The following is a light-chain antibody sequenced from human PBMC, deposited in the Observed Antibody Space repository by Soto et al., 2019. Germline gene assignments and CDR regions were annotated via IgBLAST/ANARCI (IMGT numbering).Light chain of an antibody. CDR2: EVS. CDR1: SSDVGSYNL. Sequence: QSALTQPASVSGSPGQSITISCTGTSSDVGSYNLVSWYQQHPGKAPKLMIYEVSKRPSGVSNRLSGSKSGNTASLTISGLQAEDEADYYCCSYAGSIPVFGGGTKLTVL. J-gene: IGLJ2*01. CDR3: CSYAGSIPV. V-gene: IGLV2-23*02.